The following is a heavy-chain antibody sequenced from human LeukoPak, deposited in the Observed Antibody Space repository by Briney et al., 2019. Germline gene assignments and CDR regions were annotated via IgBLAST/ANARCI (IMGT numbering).Heavy chain of an antibody. D-gene: IGHD6-19*01. CDR3: AAAPLVKSSGWYEPNDY. Sequence: SVKVSCKASVFTFTSSAMQWVRQARGQRLEWIGWIVVGSGNTNYARKFQERVTITRDMSTSTAYMELSSLRSEDTAVYYCAAAPLVKSSGWYEPNDYWGQGTLVTVSS. CDR1: VFTFTSSA. V-gene: IGHV1-58*02. CDR2: IVVGSGNT. J-gene: IGHJ4*02.